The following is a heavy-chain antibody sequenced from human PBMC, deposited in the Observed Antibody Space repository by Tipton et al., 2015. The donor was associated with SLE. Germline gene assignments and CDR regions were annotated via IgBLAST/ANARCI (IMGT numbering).Heavy chain of an antibody. D-gene: IGHD1-14*01. V-gene: IGHV3-7*01. CDR3: ARVDLLTSLLYWCFDL. Sequence: SLRLPCAASGFTFSSYWMSWVRQAPGKGLEWVANIKQDGSEKYYVDSGKGRFTISRDNAKNSLYLQMNSLRAEDTAVYYCARVDLLTSLLYWCFDLWGRGTLVPASS. J-gene: IGHJ2*01. CDR1: GFTFSSYW. CDR2: IKQDGSEK.